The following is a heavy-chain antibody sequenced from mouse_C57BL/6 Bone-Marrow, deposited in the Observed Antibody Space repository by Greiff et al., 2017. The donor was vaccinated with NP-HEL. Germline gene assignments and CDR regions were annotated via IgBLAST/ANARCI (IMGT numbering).Heavy chain of an antibody. CDR1: GYTFTSYW. CDR3: AIPLYYGYVYWFAY. V-gene: IGHV1-74*01. CDR2: IHPSDSDT. J-gene: IGHJ3*01. D-gene: IGHD2-2*01. Sequence: QVQLKQPGAELVKPGASVKVSCKASGYTFTSYWMHWVKQRPGQGLEWIGRIHPSDSDTNYNQKFKGKATLTVDKSSSTDYMQLSSLTSEDSAVYYCAIPLYYGYVYWFAYWGQGTLVTVSA.